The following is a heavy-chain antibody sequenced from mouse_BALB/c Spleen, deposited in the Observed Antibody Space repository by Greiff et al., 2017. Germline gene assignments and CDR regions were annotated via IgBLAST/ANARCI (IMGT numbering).Heavy chain of an antibody. CDR2: INPNNGGT. CDR3: EREGYGSSPRFAY. J-gene: IGHJ3*01. V-gene: IGHV1-18*01. CDR1: GYTFTEYT. Sequence: EVQLQQSGPELVKPGASVKISCKTSGYTFTEYTMHWVKQSHGKSLEWIGGINPNNGGTSYNQNFKGKATLTVDKSSSTAYMELRSLTSVDSAVYDCEREGYGSSPRFAYWGQGTLVTVSA. D-gene: IGHD1-1*01.